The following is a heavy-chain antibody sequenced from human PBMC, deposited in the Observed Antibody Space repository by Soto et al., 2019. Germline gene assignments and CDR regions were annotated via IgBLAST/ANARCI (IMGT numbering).Heavy chain of an antibody. CDR2: IWYDGSNK. J-gene: IGHJ4*02. Sequence: QVQLVESGGGVVQPGRSLRLSCAASGFTFSSYGMHWVRQAPGKGLEWVAVIWYDGSNKYYADSVKGRFTISRDNSKNTLYLQMNSRRAEDTAVYYCARETGTTVDYWGQGTLVTVSS. V-gene: IGHV3-33*01. CDR3: ARETGTTVDY. CDR1: GFTFSSYG. D-gene: IGHD1-1*01.